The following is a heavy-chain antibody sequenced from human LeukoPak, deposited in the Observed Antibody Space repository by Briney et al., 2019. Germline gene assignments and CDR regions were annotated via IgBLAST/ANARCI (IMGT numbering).Heavy chain of an antibody. CDR2: ISSNGGST. CDR3: VKRAMAGGYFDY. J-gene: IGHJ4*02. Sequence: AGSLRLSCSASGFTFSTYAMYWVRQAPGTGLQYVSAISSNGGSTYADSVKGRFTISRDNSKNTLFLQMSSLRAGDTAVYYCVKRAMAGGYFDYWGQGTLVTASS. D-gene: IGHD4-23*01. CDR1: GFTFSTYA. V-gene: IGHV3-64D*09.